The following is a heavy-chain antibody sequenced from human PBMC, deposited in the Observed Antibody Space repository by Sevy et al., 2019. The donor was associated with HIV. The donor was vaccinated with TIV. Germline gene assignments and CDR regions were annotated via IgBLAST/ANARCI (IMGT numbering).Heavy chain of an antibody. CDR2: IIPIFGTA. CDR3: AGGRDYYGSGSYYNPYDAYYYYGMDV. D-gene: IGHD3-10*01. V-gene: IGHV1-69*13. J-gene: IGHJ6*02. CDR1: GGTFSSYA. Sequence: ASVKVSCKASGGTFSSYAISWVRQAPGQGLEWMGGIIPIFGTANYAQKFQGRVTITADESTSTAYMELSSLRSEDTAVYYCAGGRDYYGSGSYYNPYDAYYYYGMDVWGQGTTVTVSS.